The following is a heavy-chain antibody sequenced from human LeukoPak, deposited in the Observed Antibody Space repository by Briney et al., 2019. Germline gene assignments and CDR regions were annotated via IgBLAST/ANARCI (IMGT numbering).Heavy chain of an antibody. Sequence: GGSLRLSCAASGFTFSSYGMHWVRQAPGKGLEWVAVIWYDGSNKYYADSVKGRFTISRDNSKNTLYLQMNSLRAEDTAVYYCARDEASSGSYAYHAFDIWGQGTMVTVSS. CDR1: GFTFSSYG. D-gene: IGHD3-16*01. CDR2: IWYDGSNK. J-gene: IGHJ3*02. V-gene: IGHV3-33*01. CDR3: ARDEASSGSYAYHAFDI.